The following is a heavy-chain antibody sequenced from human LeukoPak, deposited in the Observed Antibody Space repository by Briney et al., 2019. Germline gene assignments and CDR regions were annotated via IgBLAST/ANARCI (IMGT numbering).Heavy chain of an antibody. V-gene: IGHV1-2*02. CDR3: ARDGERITIFGVAADAFDI. CDR2: INPNSGGT. Sequence: ASVKVSCKASGYTFTGYYMHWVRQAPGQGLGWMGWINPNSGGTNYAQKFQGRVTMTRDTSISTAYMELSRLRSDDTAVYYCARDGERITIFGVAADAFDIWGQGTMVTVAS. CDR1: GYTFTGYY. D-gene: IGHD3-3*01. J-gene: IGHJ3*02.